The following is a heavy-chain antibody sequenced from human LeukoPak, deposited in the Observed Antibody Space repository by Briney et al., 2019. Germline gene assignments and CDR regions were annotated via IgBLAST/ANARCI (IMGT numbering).Heavy chain of an antibody. CDR3: ARGPGSMDV. CDR2: ISSSGSST. Sequence: GGSLRLSCVASGFTFSTYAMSWVRQAPGKGLEWVSVISSSGSSTYYADSVKGRFTISRDNLKNTLYLQMNSLRAEDTAVYYCARGPGSMDVWGQGTTVTVSS. CDR1: GFTFSTYA. J-gene: IGHJ6*02. V-gene: IGHV3-23*01.